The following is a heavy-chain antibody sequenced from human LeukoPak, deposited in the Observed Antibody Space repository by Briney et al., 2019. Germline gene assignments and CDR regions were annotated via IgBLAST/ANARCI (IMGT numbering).Heavy chain of an antibody. Sequence: PGGSLRLSCAASGFIFSNYPIHWVRQAPGKGLEWVTVVSADGRTQLYSDSVKGRFTVSRDNSLNTLHLQMNSLKTEDTAVYYCAREFGHNRWYFDYWGQGALVTVSS. CDR1: GFIFSNYP. CDR3: AREFGHNRWYFDY. D-gene: IGHD5-24*01. J-gene: IGHJ4*02. CDR2: VSADGRTQ. V-gene: IGHV3-30*04.